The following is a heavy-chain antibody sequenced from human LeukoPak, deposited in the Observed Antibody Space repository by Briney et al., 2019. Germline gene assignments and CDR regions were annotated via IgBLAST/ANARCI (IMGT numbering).Heavy chain of an antibody. V-gene: IGHV3-23*01. D-gene: IGHD3-22*01. J-gene: IGHJ6*03. CDR1: GFTFSSYA. Sequence: PGGSLRLSCAASGFTFSSYAMSWVRQAPGKGLEWVSAIGGSGGSTYYADSVKGRFTISRDNSKNTLYLQMNSLRAEDTAVYYCAKGYYYDSSGYYSYYYYMDVWGKGTTVTVSS. CDR2: IGGSGGST. CDR3: AKGYYYDSSGYYSYYYYMDV.